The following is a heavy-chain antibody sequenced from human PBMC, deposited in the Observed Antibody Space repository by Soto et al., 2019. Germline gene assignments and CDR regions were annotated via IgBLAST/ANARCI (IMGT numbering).Heavy chain of an antibody. J-gene: IGHJ3*02. D-gene: IGHD2-21*02. CDR2: ISAYNGNT. CDR1: GYTFTSYG. CDR3: ARRRAYCGGDCYWDDDAFDI. V-gene: IGHV1-18*01. Sequence: ASVKVSCKASGYTFTSYGISWVRQAPGQGLEWMGWISAYNGNTNYAQKLQGRVTMTTDTSTSTAYMELRSLRSDGTAVYYCARRRAYCGGDCYWDDDAFDIWGQGTMVTVSS.